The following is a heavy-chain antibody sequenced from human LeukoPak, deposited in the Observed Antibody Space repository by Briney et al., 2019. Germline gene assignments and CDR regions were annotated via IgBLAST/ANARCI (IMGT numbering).Heavy chain of an antibody. Sequence: PGGSLRLSCAASGFIFSSYWVTWVRQAPGKGLEWVANMYQDGSEKYYVDSVKGRFTISRDNPKNTLYLQMNSLRAEDTAVYYCARGDGDYPAIDYWGQGTLVTVSS. J-gene: IGHJ4*02. CDR1: GFIFSSYW. CDR2: MYQDGSEK. D-gene: IGHD4-17*01. CDR3: ARGDGDYPAIDY. V-gene: IGHV3-7*01.